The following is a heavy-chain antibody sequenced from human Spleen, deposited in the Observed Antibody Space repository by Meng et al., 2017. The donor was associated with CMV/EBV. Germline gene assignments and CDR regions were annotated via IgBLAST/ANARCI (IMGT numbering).Heavy chain of an antibody. Sequence: ASVKVSCKASGYTFTRYGITWVRQAPGQGLEWMGWISGRRGDTNFAQKFKDRLTMTTDTSTSTAYMELRSLKSDDTAVYYCARALQYYFDSSGYHLAVWGQGTTVTVSS. CDR1: GYTFTRYG. V-gene: IGHV1-18*01. D-gene: IGHD3-22*01. CDR3: ARALQYYFDSSGYHLAV. J-gene: IGHJ6*02. CDR2: ISGRRGDT.